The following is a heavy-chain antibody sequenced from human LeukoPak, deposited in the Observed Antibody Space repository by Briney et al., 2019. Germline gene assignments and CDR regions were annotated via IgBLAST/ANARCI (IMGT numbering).Heavy chain of an antibody. J-gene: IGHJ6*03. D-gene: IGHD2-2*01. Sequence: GASVKVSCKASGYTFTGYYMHWVRQAPGQGLEWMGGIIPIFGTANYAQKFQGRVTITADESTSTAYMELSSLRSEDTAVYYCARTIVVVPAATSYYYYYMDVWGKGTTVTVSS. CDR1: GYTFTGYY. V-gene: IGHV1-69*13. CDR2: IIPIFGTA. CDR3: ARTIVVVPAATSYYYYYMDV.